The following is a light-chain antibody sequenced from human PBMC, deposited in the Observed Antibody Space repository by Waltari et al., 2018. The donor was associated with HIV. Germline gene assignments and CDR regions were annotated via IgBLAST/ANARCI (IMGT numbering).Light chain of an antibody. CDR3: SSYTSRDTFV. J-gene: IGLJ1*01. V-gene: IGLV2-14*01. CDR2: EVS. Sequence: QSALTQPAAVSGSPGQSITISCTGARGDVGTYNYVYWYQQLPGKAPTLIIYEVSNRPSGLSNRFSGSKSGNTASLTISGLQAEDEGYYYCSSYTSRDTFVFGTGTEVTVL. CDR1: RGDVGTYNY.